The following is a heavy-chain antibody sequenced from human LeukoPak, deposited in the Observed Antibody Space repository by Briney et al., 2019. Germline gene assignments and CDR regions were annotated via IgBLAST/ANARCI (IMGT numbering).Heavy chain of an antibody. CDR2: IKEDGREK. Sequence: GGSLRLSCAASGFIFNNYWMNWVRQAPGKGLEWVASIKEDGREKLYVESLEGRLTIARDNAKESLHLQTRNLRVEDTAVYYCTRALGHSVLAFDVWGQGTVVIVSA. V-gene: IGHV3-7*03. CDR1: GFIFNNYW. CDR3: TRALGHSVLAFDV. J-gene: IGHJ3*01. D-gene: IGHD3-16*01.